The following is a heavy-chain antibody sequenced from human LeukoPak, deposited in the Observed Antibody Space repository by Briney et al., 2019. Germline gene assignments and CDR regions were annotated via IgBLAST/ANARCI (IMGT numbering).Heavy chain of an antibody. CDR1: GGSISSSSYY. CDR2: IYYSGST. CDR3: ARDRGPEWFGELLYY. D-gene: IGHD3-10*01. V-gene: IGHV4-39*07. J-gene: IGHJ4*02. Sequence: SETLSLTCTVSGGSISSSSYYWGWIRQPPGKGLEWIGSIYYSGSTYYNPSLKSRVTISVDTSKNQFSLKLSSVTAADTVVYYCARDRGPEWFGELLYYWGQGTLVTVSS.